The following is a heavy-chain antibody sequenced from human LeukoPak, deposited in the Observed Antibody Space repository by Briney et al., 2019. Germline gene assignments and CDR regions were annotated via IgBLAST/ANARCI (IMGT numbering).Heavy chain of an antibody. J-gene: IGHJ3*02. V-gene: IGHV3-20*04. Sequence: GGSLRLSCAASGFTFDDYGMSWVRQAPGKGLEWVSGINWNGGSTGYADSVKGRFTISRDNAKNSLYLLMNSLRAEDTALYYCARDFLPLVDDAFDIWGQGTMVTVSS. CDR1: GFTFDDYG. CDR3: ARDFLPLVDDAFDI. CDR2: INWNGGST. D-gene: IGHD2-15*01.